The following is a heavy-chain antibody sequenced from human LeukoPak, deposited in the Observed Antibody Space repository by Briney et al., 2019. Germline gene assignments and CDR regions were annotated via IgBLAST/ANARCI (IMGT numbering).Heavy chain of an antibody. J-gene: IGHJ4*02. CDR2: ISVRSNYI. V-gene: IGHV3-21*01. CDR3: VRLRRNSDTSGYYYYYDF. D-gene: IGHD3-22*01. Sequence: PGGSLRLSCVASGYTFSSFSINWVRQAPGKGLEWVSSISVRSNYIYYADSVRGRFSISRDDARDSLFLQMNSLRAGDTAVYYCVRLRRNSDTSGYYYYYDFWGQGTLVTVSS. CDR1: GYTFSSFS.